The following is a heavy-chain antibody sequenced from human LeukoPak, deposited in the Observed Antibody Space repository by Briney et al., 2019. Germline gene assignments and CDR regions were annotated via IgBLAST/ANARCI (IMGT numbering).Heavy chain of an antibody. V-gene: IGHV3-23*01. J-gene: IGHJ4*02. CDR1: GFTYSSYA. CDR3: ANQARRTGYYFDN. CDR2: ISSSGGST. Sequence: GGSLRLSCAASGFTYSSYAMSWVRRAQGRGLEWVSSISSSGGSTFYADSVKGGFTVSRDNSKNTLYLQMSSLRAEDTAVYYCANQARRTGYYFDNWGQGTLVTVSS.